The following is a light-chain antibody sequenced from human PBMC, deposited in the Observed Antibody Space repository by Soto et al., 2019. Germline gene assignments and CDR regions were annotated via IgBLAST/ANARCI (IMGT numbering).Light chain of an antibody. J-gene: IGLJ2*01. V-gene: IGLV2-8*01. Sequence: QSALTQPPSASGSPGQSVTISCTGTSSDVGGYNYVSWYQQHPGKTPKLMIYEVNKRPSGVPDRVSGSKSGNTASLTVSGLQAEDEADYYCSSYAGSINSPVVFGGGTQLTVL. CDR2: EVN. CDR3: SSYAGSINSPVV. CDR1: SSDVGGYNY.